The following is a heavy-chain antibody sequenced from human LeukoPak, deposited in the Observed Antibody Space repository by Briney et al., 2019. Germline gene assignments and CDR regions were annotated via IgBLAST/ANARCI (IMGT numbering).Heavy chain of an antibody. D-gene: IGHD3-9*01. CDR2: IYPSGST. Sequence: SETLSLTCTVSGGSISGYYWSWIRQSAGKGLEWIGHIYPSGSTNYNPSLKSRVTISVDTSKNQFSLKLSSVTAADTAVYYCARDDGPSSGDWFPYNWFDPWGQGTLVTVSS. V-gene: IGHV4-4*07. CDR3: ARDDGPSSGDWFPYNWFDP. CDR1: GGSISGYY. J-gene: IGHJ5*02.